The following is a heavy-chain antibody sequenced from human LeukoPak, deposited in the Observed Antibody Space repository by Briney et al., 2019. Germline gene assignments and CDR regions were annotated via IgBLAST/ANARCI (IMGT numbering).Heavy chain of an antibody. CDR2: INPNSGGT. D-gene: IGHD6-13*01. V-gene: IGHV1-2*02. CDR1: GYTFTSYG. Sequence: GASVKVSCKASGYTFTSYGISWVRQAPGQGLEWIGWINPNSGGTNYAQKFQGRVTMTRDTSISTAYMELSRLRSDDTAVYYCARAKKEYSSSWYVFSWFDPWGQGTLVTVSS. CDR3: ARAKKEYSSSWYVFSWFDP. J-gene: IGHJ5*02.